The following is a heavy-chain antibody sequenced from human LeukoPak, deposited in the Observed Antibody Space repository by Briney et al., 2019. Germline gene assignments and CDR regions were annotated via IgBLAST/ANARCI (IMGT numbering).Heavy chain of an antibody. J-gene: IGHJ6*03. Sequence: SETLSLTCTVSGYSISSGYYWGWIRQPPGKGLEWIGSIYHSGSTYYNPSLKNRVTISVDTSKNQFSLKLSSVTAADTAVYYCARDRFGIQLWFMDVWGKGTTVTVSS. CDR3: ARDRFGIQLWFMDV. D-gene: IGHD5-18*01. CDR1: GYSISSGYY. CDR2: IYHSGST. V-gene: IGHV4-38-2*02.